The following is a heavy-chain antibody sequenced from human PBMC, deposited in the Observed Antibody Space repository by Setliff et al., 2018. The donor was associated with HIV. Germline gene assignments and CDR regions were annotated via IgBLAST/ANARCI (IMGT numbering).Heavy chain of an antibody. V-gene: IGHV4-59*11. CDR1: GGSISSHY. D-gene: IGHD3-10*01. Sequence: SETLSLTCTVSGGSISSHYWTWIRQPPGRGLEWIGYIDYSGSTNQNPSLKSRVTMSVDTSKNQFSLRLSSVTAADTATYYCARQGLTMNRGVPAPILYYFDYWGPGILVTVSS. CDR2: IDYSGST. CDR3: ARQGLTMNRGVPAPILYYFDY. J-gene: IGHJ4*02.